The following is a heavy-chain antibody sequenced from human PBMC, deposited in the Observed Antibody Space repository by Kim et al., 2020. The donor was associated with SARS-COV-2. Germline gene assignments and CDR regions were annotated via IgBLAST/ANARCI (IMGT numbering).Heavy chain of an antibody. J-gene: IGHJ6*02. Sequence: LKSRCTMSVDTSKNQFALKLSSVTAADTAVYYCARDWGDYNFYYYYGMDVWGQGTTVTVSS. V-gene: IGHV4-4*06. D-gene: IGHD1-1*01. CDR3: ARDWGDYNFYYYYGMDV.